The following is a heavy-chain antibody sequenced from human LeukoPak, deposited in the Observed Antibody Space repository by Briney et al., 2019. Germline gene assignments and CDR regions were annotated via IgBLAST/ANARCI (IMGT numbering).Heavy chain of an antibody. V-gene: IGHV3-23*01. CDR2: ISGSGGST. J-gene: IGHJ4*02. CDR3: AKDIRELPQYYFDY. CDR1: GFTFSSYA. D-gene: IGHD1-26*01. Sequence: PGGSLRLSCAASGFTFSSYAMSWVRQAPGKGLEWVSAISGSGGSTYYADSVKGRFTISRDNSKNTLYLQMNSLRAEDTALYYCAKDIRELPQYYFDYWGQGTLVTVSS.